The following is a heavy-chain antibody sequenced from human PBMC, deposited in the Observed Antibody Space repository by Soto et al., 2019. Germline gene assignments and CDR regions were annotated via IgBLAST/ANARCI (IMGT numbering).Heavy chain of an antibody. CDR2: ISTYNGNT. CDR3: ARGRYLGAFDI. V-gene: IGHV1-18*04. CDR1: GYTFTSYG. J-gene: IGHJ3*02. D-gene: IGHD3-9*01. Sequence: ASVKVSCKASGYTFTSYGLSWVRQAPGQGLEWMGWISTYNGNTNYAQKFQGGVTMTTDTSTTTAYMELRSLRSDDTAVYYCARGRYLGAFDIWGQGTMVTVSS.